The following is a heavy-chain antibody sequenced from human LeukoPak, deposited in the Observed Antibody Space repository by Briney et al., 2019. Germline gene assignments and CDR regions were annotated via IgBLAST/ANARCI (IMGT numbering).Heavy chain of an antibody. J-gene: IGHJ5*02. Sequence: ASVKVSCKASGGTFSSYAISWVRQAPGQGLEWMGWINTNTGNPTYAQGFTGRFVFSLDTSVSTAYLQISSLKAEDTAVYYCARDRGSGYYYVLNWFDPWGQGTLVTVSS. CDR1: GGTFSSYA. CDR3: ARDRGSGYYYVLNWFDP. CDR2: INTNTGNP. V-gene: IGHV7-4-1*02. D-gene: IGHD3-22*01.